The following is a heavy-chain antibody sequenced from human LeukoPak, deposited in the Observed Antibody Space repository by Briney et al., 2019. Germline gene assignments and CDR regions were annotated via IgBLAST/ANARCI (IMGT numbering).Heavy chain of an antibody. D-gene: IGHD3-3*01. V-gene: IGHV3-11*01. J-gene: IGHJ3*02. CDR1: GFIFSDYY. CDR2: ISSSGSTI. Sequence: GGSLRLSCAASGFIFSDYYMSWIRQAPGKGLEWVSYISSSGSTIYYADSVKGRFTISRDNAKNSLYLQMNSLRAEDTAVYYCARDGVTIFGVPAFDIWGQGTMVTVSS. CDR3: ARDGVTIFGVPAFDI.